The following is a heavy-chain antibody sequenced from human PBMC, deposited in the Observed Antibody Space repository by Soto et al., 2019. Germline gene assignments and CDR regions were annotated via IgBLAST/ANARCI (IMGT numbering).Heavy chain of an antibody. CDR2: IIGSGGST. V-gene: IGHV3-23*01. Sequence: GGSLRLSCAASGFTFNSYAMSWVRQAPGKGLEWVSTIIGSGGSTYYADSVKGRFTISGDNSKNTLYLQMNSLRPEDTAVYYCAKDPSPNQWEPNWFDPWGQGTLVTVSS. CDR3: AKDPSPNQWEPNWFDP. J-gene: IGHJ5*02. CDR1: GFTFNSYA. D-gene: IGHD1-26*01.